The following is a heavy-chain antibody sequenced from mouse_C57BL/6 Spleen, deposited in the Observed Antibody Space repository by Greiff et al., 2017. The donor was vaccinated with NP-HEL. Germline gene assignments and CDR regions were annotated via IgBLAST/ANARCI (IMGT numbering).Heavy chain of an antibody. D-gene: IGHD1-1*01. CDR2: IYPGDGDT. CDR1: GYAFSSSW. V-gene: IGHV1-82*01. CDR3: ARVDENGSSLFDY. Sequence: QVQLKESGPELVKPGASVKISCKASGYAFSSSWMNWVKQRPGKGLEWIGRIYPGDGDTNYNGKFKGKATLTADKSSSTAYMQLSSLTSEDSAVYFCARVDENGSSLFDYWGQGTTLTVSS. J-gene: IGHJ2*01.